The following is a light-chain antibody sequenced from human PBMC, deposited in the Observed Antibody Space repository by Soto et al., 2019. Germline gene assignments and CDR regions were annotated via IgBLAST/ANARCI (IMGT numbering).Light chain of an antibody. J-gene: IGKJ1*01. CDR3: QQYNSYST. CDR1: QSISSW. V-gene: IGKV1-5*01. CDR2: DAS. Sequence: DIQMTRSPATRSASVVGIGTVCVRASQSISSWLAWYQQKPGKAPKLLIYDASSLESGVPSRFSGSGSGTEFTLTISSLQSDDFATYYCQQYNSYSTFGQGTKVDIK.